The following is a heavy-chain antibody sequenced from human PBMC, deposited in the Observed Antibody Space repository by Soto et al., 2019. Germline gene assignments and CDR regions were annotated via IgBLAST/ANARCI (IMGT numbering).Heavy chain of an antibody. Sequence: DSVKGRFTISRDNAKNSLFLQMDSLRVEDTAVYYCARVGRGSRYYYYGMDVWGQGTAVTVSS. J-gene: IGHJ6*02. CDR3: ARVGRGSRYYYYGMDV. D-gene: IGHD2-2*01. V-gene: IGHV3-20*03.